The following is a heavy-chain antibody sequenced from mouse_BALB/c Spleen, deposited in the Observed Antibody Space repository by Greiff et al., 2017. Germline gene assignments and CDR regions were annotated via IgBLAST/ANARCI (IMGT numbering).Heavy chain of an antibody. CDR3: ARFDYGAWFAY. D-gene: IGHD2-4*01. CDR1: GYTFTDYN. CDR2: IYPYNGGT. J-gene: IGHJ3*01. V-gene: IGHV1S29*02. Sequence: EVQLQQSGPELVKPGASVKISCKASGYTFTDYNMHWVKQSHGKSLEWIGYIYPYNGGTGYNQKFKSKATLTVDNSSSTAYMELRSLTSEDSAVYYCARFDYGAWFAYWGQGTLVTVSA.